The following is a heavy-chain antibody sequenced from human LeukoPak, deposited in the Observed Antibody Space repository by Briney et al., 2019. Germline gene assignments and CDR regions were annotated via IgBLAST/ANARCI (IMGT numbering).Heavy chain of an antibody. V-gene: IGHV3-74*03. CDR1: GFTFNTAW. Sequence: GGSLRLSCAASGFTFNTAWMHWVRQAPGKRLVWVSRIYSDGSATTYAAFVKGRFTISRDNAKNTLYLHMNSLRIEDTAVYDCATDSGHSFSYWGQGTKVTVSA. CDR3: ATDSGHSFSY. D-gene: IGHD3-16*01. J-gene: IGHJ3*01. CDR2: IYSDGSAT.